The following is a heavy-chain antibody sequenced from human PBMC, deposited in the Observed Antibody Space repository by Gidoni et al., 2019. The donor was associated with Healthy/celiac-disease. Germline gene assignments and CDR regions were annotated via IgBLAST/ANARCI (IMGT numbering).Heavy chain of an antibody. J-gene: IGHJ3*02. CDR1: GFTFSSYS. CDR3: ARVPTFTYYYDSSGYDAFDI. Sequence: EVQLVASGGGLVKPGGSLRLSCAASGFTFSSYSMNWVRQAPGKGLEWVSSISSSSSYIYYADSVKGRFTISRDNAKNSLYLQMNSLRAEDTAVYYCARVPTFTYYYDSSGYDAFDIWGQGTMVTVSS. V-gene: IGHV3-21*01. D-gene: IGHD3-22*01. CDR2: ISSSSSYI.